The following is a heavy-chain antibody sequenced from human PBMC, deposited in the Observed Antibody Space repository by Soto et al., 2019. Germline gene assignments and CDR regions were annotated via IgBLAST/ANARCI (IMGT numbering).Heavy chain of an antibody. D-gene: IGHD3-22*01. CDR1: GYTFTSYG. J-gene: IGHJ4*02. V-gene: IGHV1-18*01. CDR2: ISAYNGNT. Sequence: QVQLVQSGAEVKKPGASVKVSCKASGYTFTSYGISWVRQAPGQGLEWMGWISAYNGNTNYAQKLRGRVTMTTDTATSTDYMELRSLRSDDKDVYVCARGDTVDYYDSIVYWGQGTLVTVSS. CDR3: ARGDTVDYYDSIVY.